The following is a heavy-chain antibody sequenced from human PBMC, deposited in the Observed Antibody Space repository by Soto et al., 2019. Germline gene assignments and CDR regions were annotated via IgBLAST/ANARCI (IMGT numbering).Heavy chain of an antibody. J-gene: IGHJ4*02. CDR1: GFTFSLYS. Sequence: SLRLSCAASGFTFSLYSMIWVRQAPGKGLEWVASITSSSSYIYYEDSLKGRFTISRDNAKNSLFLQLDSLRAEDTAVYFCVRAXSTDSRPDYWGQGTLVTVSS. V-gene: IGHV3-21*01. D-gene: IGHD3-22*01. CDR2: ITSSSSYI. CDR3: VRAXSTDSRPDY.